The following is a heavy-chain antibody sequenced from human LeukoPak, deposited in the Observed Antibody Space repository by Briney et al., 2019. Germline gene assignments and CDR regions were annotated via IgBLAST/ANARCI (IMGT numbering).Heavy chain of an antibody. CDR1: GYTFTGYY. D-gene: IGHD4-17*01. V-gene: IGHV1-2*06. J-gene: IGHJ3*02. Sequence: ASVKVSCKASGYTFTGYYMHWVRQAPGQGLEWMGRISPNSGGTNYAQKFQGRVTMTRDTSISTAYMELSRLRSDDTAVYYCARDANYGDYGDAFDIWGQGTMVTVSS. CDR3: ARDANYGDYGDAFDI. CDR2: ISPNSGGT.